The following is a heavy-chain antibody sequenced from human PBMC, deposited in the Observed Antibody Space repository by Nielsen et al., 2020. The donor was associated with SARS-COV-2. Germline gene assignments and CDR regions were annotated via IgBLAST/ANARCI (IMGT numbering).Heavy chain of an antibody. CDR2: IHSDGRST. CDR3: ARDPGLDYFDY. CDR1: GFTFSNYW. V-gene: IGHV3-74*01. Sequence: GESLKISCAASGFTFSNYWMHWVRRAPGKGLVWVSRIHSDGRSTSFADSVKGRFTISRDNAKNTLYLQMNSLRAEDTAVYYCARDPGLDYFDYWGQGTLVTVS. D-gene: IGHD6-6*01. J-gene: IGHJ4*02.